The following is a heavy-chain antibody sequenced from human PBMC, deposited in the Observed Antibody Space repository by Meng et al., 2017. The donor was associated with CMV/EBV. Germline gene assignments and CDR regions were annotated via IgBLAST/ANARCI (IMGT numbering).Heavy chain of an antibody. D-gene: IGHD3-22*01. CDR2: INAYNGNT. Sequence: ASVKVSCKASGYTFTSYGISWVRQAPGQGLEWMGWINAYNGNTNYAQKLQGRVTMTTDTSTSTAYMELRSLRSDDTAVYYCARRYYYDSSGYYYYFDYWGQGTLVTVSS. CDR1: GYTFTSYG. J-gene: IGHJ4*02. V-gene: IGHV1-18*01. CDR3: ARRYYYDSSGYYYYFDY.